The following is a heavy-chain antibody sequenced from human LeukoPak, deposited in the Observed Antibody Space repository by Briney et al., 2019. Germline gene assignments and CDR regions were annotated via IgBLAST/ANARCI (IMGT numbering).Heavy chain of an antibody. CDR3: ARGGTTVTYPSHY. CDR2: INPNSGGT. D-gene: IGHD4-17*01. CDR1: GYTFTGYY. J-gene: IGHJ4*02. Sequence: ASVKVSCKASGYTFTGYYMHWVRQAPGQGLEWIGRINPNSGGTNYAQKFQGRVTMTRDTSIGAAYMELSRLRSDDTAVYYCARGGTTVTYPSHYWGQGTLVTVSS. V-gene: IGHV1-2*06.